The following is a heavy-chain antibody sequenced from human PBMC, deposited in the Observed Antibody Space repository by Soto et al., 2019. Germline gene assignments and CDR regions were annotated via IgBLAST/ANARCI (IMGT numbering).Heavy chain of an antibody. Sequence: SETLSLTCTVSGGSISSYYWSWIRQPPGKGLEWIGYIYYSGSTNYNPSLKSRVTISVDTSKNQFSLKLSSVTAADTAVYYCARHNRESNGGLPLRYWGQGTLVTVSS. V-gene: IGHV4-59*08. CDR1: GGSISSYY. CDR2: IYYSGST. J-gene: IGHJ4*02. D-gene: IGHD7-27*01. CDR3: ARHNRESNGGLPLRY.